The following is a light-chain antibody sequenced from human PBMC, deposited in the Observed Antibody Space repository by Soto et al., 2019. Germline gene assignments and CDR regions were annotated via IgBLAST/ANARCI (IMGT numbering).Light chain of an antibody. V-gene: IGKV4-1*01. CDR3: QQYYSTPLT. Sequence: DIVMTQSPDSLAVSLGERATINCKSSQSILYSSYNQNYLAWYQHKPRQPPKLLIYWASTRESGVPDRFSGSGSGTDFTLTISRLQAEDGAVYYCQQYYSTPLTFGGGTKVEIK. CDR1: QSILYSSYNQNY. CDR2: WAS. J-gene: IGKJ4*01.